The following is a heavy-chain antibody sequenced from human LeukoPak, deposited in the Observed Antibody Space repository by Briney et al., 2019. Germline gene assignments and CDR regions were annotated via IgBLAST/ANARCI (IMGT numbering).Heavy chain of an antibody. CDR3: AKTAAPGRDNNWFDL. D-gene: IGHD6-13*01. J-gene: IGHJ5*02. V-gene: IGHV3-30*02. Sequence: PGGSLRLSCAASGFTFSSYGMHWVRQAPGKGLEWVAFIRYDGSDEYYAAAVKGRFTISRDKDKNTLYLQMNSLRVEDTAVYYCAKTAAPGRDNNWFDLWGQGALVTVSS. CDR1: GFTFSSYG. CDR2: IRYDGSDE.